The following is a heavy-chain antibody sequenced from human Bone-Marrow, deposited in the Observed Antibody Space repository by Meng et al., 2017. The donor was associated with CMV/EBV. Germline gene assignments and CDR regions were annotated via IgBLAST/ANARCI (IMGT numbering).Heavy chain of an antibody. CDR2: ISSSGSTI. D-gene: IGHD5-12*01. CDR3: ARGGYSGYDYEHGMDV. CDR1: GFTFSDYY. J-gene: IGHJ6*02. V-gene: IGHV3-11*04. Sequence: GESLKISCAASGFTFSDYYMSWIRQAPGKGLEWVSYISSSGSTIYYADSVKGRFTISRDNAKNSLYLQMNSLRAEDTAVYYCARGGYSGYDYEHGMDVWGQGPTVTVSS.